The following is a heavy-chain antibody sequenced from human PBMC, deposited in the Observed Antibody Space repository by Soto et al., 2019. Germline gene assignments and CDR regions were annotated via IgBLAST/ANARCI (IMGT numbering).Heavy chain of an antibody. CDR1: GFTFSSYD. CDR2: IGTAGDT. Sequence: EVQLVESGGGLVQPGGSLRLSCAASGFTFSSYDMHWVRQATGKVLEWVSSIGTAGDTYYPGSVKGRFTISIENAKNSLYLQINSLRAGETAVYYCARGDVVEGGYSSSCGAFDIWGQVTIVTVSS. D-gene: IGHD6-13*01. J-gene: IGHJ3*02. V-gene: IGHV3-13*01. CDR3: ARGDVVEGGYSSSCGAFDI.